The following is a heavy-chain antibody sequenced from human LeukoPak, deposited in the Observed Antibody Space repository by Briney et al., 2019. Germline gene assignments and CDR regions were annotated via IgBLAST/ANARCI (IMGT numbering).Heavy chain of an antibody. J-gene: IGHJ4*02. Sequence: ASVKVSCKASGYTFTGYYMHWVRQAPGQGLEWMGRIIPIVGITNYAQKFQGRVTITADKSTSTAYMELSSLRSEDTAVYYCARDLSSGVGSGHWDYWGQGTLVTVSS. CDR1: GYTFTGYY. V-gene: IGHV1-69*04. CDR2: IIPIVGIT. D-gene: IGHD3-22*01. CDR3: ARDLSSGVGSGHWDY.